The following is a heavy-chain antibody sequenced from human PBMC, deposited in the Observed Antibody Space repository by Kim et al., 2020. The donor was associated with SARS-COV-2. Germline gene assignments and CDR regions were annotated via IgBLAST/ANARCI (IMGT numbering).Heavy chain of an antibody. D-gene: IGHD1-26*01. CDR3: ARVASYFIPA. Sequence: GRSLRLSCVASGFTFSSYEMNWVRQAPGQGLQWVAYISGSGATTYYADAVKGRFTISRDNAKNSLYLEMNSLSADDTARYYCARVASYFIPAWGQGTLVT. J-gene: IGHJ5*02. CDR1: GFTFSSYE. CDR2: ISGSGATT. V-gene: IGHV3-48*03.